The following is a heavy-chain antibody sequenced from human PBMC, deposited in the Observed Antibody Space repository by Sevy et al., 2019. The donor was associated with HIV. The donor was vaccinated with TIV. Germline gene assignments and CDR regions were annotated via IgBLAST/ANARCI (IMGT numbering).Heavy chain of an antibody. CDR3: TRAAGGDREYFGY. Sequence: GGSLRLSCVASGFIFNSYWMSWVRQAPGKGLEWVANIKQDGSEKYYVDSVKGRFTISRDNAKKSLYLQMNSLRAEDTAVYYCTRAAGGDREYFGYWGQGTLVTVSS. J-gene: IGHJ4*02. CDR1: GFIFNSYW. D-gene: IGHD2-21*01. CDR2: IKQDGSEK. V-gene: IGHV3-7*03.